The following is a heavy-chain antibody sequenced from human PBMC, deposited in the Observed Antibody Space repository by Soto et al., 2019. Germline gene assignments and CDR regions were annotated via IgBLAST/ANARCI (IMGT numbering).Heavy chain of an antibody. J-gene: IGHJ6*02. V-gene: IGHV3-9*01. CDR1: GVSVTIKG. CDR3: AKDIRGKDLWRGLDAYYYHGLDV. Sequence: CLGLGCGLCGVSVTIKGVGGVRQAPGKGLEWVSGISWNSGSIGYADSVKCRFTISRDNAKNSLYLQMNSLRAEDTALYYCAKDIRGKDLWRGLDAYYYHGLDVWGQPPTVTLSS. CDR2: ISWNSGSI. D-gene: IGHD3-3*01.